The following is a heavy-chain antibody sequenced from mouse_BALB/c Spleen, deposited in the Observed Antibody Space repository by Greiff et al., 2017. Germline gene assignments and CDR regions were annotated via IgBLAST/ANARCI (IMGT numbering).Heavy chain of an antibody. Sequence: EVKLMESGGGLVKPGGSLKLSCAASGFAFSSYDMSWVRQTPDKRLEWVAYISSGGGSTYYPDTVKGRFTISRDNAKNTLYLQMSSLKSEDTAMYYCARHNYYVSIYHFDYWGQGTTLTVSS. CDR3: ARHNYYVSIYHFDY. D-gene: IGHD1-1*01. J-gene: IGHJ2*01. CDR1: GFAFSSYD. CDR2: ISSGGGST. V-gene: IGHV5-12-1*01.